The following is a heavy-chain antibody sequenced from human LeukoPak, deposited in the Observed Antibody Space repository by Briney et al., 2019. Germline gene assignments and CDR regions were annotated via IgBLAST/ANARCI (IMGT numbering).Heavy chain of an antibody. D-gene: IGHD3-10*01. V-gene: IGHV1-8*01. CDR1: GYTFTSYD. CDR3: ARGLIETQGLVIKSVLLWFGELSP. Sequence: ASVKVSCKASGYTFTSYDINWVRQATGQGLEWMGWMNPNSGNTRYAQKFQGRVTMTRNTSISTAYMELSSLRSEDTGVYYCARGLIETQGLVIKSVLLWFGELSPWGQGTLVTVSS. CDR2: MNPNSGNT. J-gene: IGHJ5*02.